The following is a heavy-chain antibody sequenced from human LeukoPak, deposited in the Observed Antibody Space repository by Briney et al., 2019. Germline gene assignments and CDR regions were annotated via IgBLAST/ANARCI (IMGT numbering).Heavy chain of an antibody. CDR2: ISACNGNT. Sequence: ASVKVSCKASGYTFTSYGISWVRQAPGQGLEWMGWISACNGNTNYAQKLQGRVTMTTDTSTSTAYMELRSLRSDDTAVYYCTRDPSIAAAGMRHYYYYYGMDVWGQGTTVTVSS. J-gene: IGHJ6*02. D-gene: IGHD6-13*01. CDR1: GYTFTSYG. CDR3: TRDPSIAAAGMRHYYYYYGMDV. V-gene: IGHV1-18*01.